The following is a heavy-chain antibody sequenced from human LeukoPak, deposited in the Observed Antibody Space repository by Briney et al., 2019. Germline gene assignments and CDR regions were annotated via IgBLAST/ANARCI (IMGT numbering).Heavy chain of an antibody. V-gene: IGHV3-23*01. D-gene: IGHD2-2*01. J-gene: IGHJ4*02. CDR3: AKGYCISTSCPLFDY. CDR2: ISGSGGST. Sequence: GGSLRLSCAASGFTFSSYAVSWVRQAPGKGLEWVSAISGSGGSTYYADSVKGRFTISRDNSKNTLYLQMNSLRAEDTAVYYCAKGYCISTSCPLFDYWGQGTLVTVSS. CDR1: GFTFSSYA.